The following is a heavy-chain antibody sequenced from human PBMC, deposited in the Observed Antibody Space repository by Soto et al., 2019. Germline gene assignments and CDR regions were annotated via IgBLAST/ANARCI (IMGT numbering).Heavy chain of an antibody. J-gene: IGHJ6*02. CDR1: GLTFSSYE. Sequence: PGGSLKLSFAAFGLTFSSYEMNGVRQAPGKGREWVSYISSSGSTIYYADSVMGRFTISRDNAKKSLYLHMNSLRAEETAVYYCGIVPVASANQQIYYYYGMDVWGQGTTVTVSS. CDR2: ISSSGSTI. CDR3: GIVPVASANQQIYYYYGMDV. V-gene: IGHV3-48*03. D-gene: IGHD2-2*01.